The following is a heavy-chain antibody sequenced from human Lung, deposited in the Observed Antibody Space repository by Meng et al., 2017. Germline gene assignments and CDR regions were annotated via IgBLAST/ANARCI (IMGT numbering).Heavy chain of an antibody. D-gene: IGHD6-13*01. J-gene: IGHJ4*02. CDR3: ARDEDISAAGKLFGDY. V-gene: IGHV1-2*06. Sequence: QVQLVQSGPEVNKPGASLKLSCKPSGYTFAAYWIHCLRQAPGQGLEWMGRIDPNNDHTQYAQNFQGRVTMTSDTSISTVYMELNGLRSDDTAVYYCARDEDISAAGKLFGDYWGQGTLVTVSS. CDR1: GYTFAAYW. CDR2: IDPNNDHT.